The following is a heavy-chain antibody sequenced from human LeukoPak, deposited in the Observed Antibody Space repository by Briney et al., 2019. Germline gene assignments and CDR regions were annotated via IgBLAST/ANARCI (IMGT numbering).Heavy chain of an antibody. CDR3: STAKFDY. V-gene: IGHV3-48*01. J-gene: IGHJ4*02. Sequence: PGGSLRLSCAASGVTLSSYSINWVRQAPGKGLEWVSYISLSSSTIYCADSVKGRFTISRDNAKNSLFLQMSRLRAEDTAVYYCSTAKFDYWGQGTLVTVSS. CDR2: ISLSSSTI. CDR1: GVTLSSYS.